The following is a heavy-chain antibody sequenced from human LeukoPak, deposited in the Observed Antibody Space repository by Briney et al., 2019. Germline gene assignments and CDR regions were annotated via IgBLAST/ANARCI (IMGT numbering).Heavy chain of an antibody. V-gene: IGHV3-48*01. J-gene: IGHJ4*02. CDR1: GFTFSSYS. Sequence: GGSLRLSCAASGFTFSSYSMNWVRQAPGKGLEWVSYISSSSSTIYYADSVKGRFTISRDNAKNSLYLQMNSLRAEDTAVYYCAGVSQTPGGRGYFDYWGQGTLVTVSS. D-gene: IGHD2-15*01. CDR3: AGVSQTPGGRGYFDY. CDR2: ISSSSSTI.